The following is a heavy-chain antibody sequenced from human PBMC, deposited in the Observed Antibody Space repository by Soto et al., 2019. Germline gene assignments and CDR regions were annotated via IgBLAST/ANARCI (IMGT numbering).Heavy chain of an antibody. J-gene: IGHJ1*01. CDR2: IYSGGST. Sequence: HPGGSLRLSCAASGFTVSSNYMSWVRQAPGKGLEWVSVIYSGGSTYYADSVKGRFTISRDNSKNTLYLQMNSLRAEDTAVYYCAREATAGPTEYFQHWGQGTQVTVSS. V-gene: IGHV3-66*01. D-gene: IGHD1-26*01. CDR1: GFTVSSNY. CDR3: AREATAGPTEYFQH.